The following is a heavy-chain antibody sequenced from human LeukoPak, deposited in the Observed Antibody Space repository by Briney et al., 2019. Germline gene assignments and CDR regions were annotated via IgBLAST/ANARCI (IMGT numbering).Heavy chain of an antibody. D-gene: IGHD1-14*01. CDR1: GGSISSYY. Sequence: SETLSLTCTVSGGSISSYYWSWIRQPPGKGLEWTGYIYYSGSTNYNPSLKSRVTISVDTSKNQFSLKLSSVTAADTAVYYCARVPRKGFDIWGQGTMVTVSS. CDR3: ARVPRKGFDI. V-gene: IGHV4-59*01. CDR2: IYYSGST. J-gene: IGHJ3*02.